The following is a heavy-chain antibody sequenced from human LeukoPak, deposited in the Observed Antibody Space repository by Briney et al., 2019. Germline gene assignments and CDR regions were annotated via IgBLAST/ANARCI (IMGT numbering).Heavy chain of an antibody. V-gene: IGHV3-48*01. CDR2: ISSSSSTI. D-gene: IGHD6-13*01. J-gene: IGHJ5*02. Sequence: PGGSLRLSCAASRFSFSIYAMHWVRQAPGKGLEWVSYISSSSSTIYYADSVKGRFTISRDNAKNSLYLQMNSLRAEDTAVYYCARDSNIAAAAYVNWFDPWGQGTLVTVSS. CDR1: RFSFSIYA. CDR3: ARDSNIAAAAYVNWFDP.